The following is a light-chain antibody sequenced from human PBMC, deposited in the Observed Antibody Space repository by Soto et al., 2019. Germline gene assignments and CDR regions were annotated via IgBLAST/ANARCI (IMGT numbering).Light chain of an antibody. V-gene: IGKV1-6*01. CDR1: QGIRNT. Sequence: AIQMTQSPSSLSASVGDRVTITCRASQGIRNTLGWYQQKPGQAPKLLIYAASTLDLGVPSRFSASGSGTDFTLTISSLRPEDSATYYCLQDYNDPRTFGEGTKVEI. CDR3: LQDYNDPRT. CDR2: AAS. J-gene: IGKJ1*01.